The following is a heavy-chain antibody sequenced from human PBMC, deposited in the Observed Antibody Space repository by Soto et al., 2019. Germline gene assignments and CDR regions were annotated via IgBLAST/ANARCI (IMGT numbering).Heavy chain of an antibody. CDR3: ARAGRVVVAATISDYYYYGMDV. Sequence: SVKVSCKASGGTFSSYAISWVRQAPGQGLEWMGGIIPIFGTANYAQKFQGRVTITADESTSTAYMELSSLRSEDTAVYYCARAGRVVVAATISDYYYYGMDVWGQGTTVTVSS. D-gene: IGHD2-15*01. V-gene: IGHV1-69*13. CDR2: IIPIFGTA. J-gene: IGHJ6*02. CDR1: GGTFSSYA.